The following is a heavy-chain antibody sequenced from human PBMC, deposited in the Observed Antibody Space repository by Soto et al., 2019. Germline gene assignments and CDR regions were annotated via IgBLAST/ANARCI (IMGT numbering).Heavy chain of an antibody. CDR3: ARGSEAIFGVVISSYYFDY. Sequence: SETLSLTCAVYGGSFSGYYWSWIRQPPGKGLEWIGEINHSGSTNYNPSLKSRVTISVDTSKNQFSLKLSSVTAADTAVYYCARGSEAIFGVVISSYYFDYWGQGTLVTVSS. CDR1: GGSFSGYY. D-gene: IGHD3-3*01. V-gene: IGHV4-34*01. J-gene: IGHJ4*02. CDR2: INHSGST.